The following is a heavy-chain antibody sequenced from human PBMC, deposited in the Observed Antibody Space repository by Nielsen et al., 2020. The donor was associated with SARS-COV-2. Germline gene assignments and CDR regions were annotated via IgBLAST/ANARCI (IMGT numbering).Heavy chain of an antibody. CDR1: GFTFSNAW. J-gene: IGHJ4*02. CDR2: IKSKTDGGTT. D-gene: IGHD6-13*01. Sequence: GESLKISCAASGFTFSNAWMSWVRQAPGKGLEWVGRIKSKTDGGTTDYAAPVKGRFTISRDDSKNTLYLQMNSLKTEDTAVYYCAKDEGTGRGSGIAAAGLKYYFDYWGQGTLVTVSS. V-gene: IGHV3-15*01. CDR3: AKDEGTGRGSGIAAAGLKYYFDY.